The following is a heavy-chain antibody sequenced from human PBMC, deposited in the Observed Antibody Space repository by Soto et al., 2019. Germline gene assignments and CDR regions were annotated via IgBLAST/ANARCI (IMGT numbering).Heavy chain of an antibody. J-gene: IGHJ5*02. V-gene: IGHV4-59*01. CDR3: ARGGRHTRKNWFDP. Sequence: PSETLSLTCTVSGGSISSYYWSWIRQPPGKGLEWIGYIYYSGSTNYNPSLKSRVTISVDTSKNQFSLKLSSVTAADTAVYYCARGGRHTRKNWFDPWGQGTLVTVSS. D-gene: IGHD3-16*01. CDR2: IYYSGST. CDR1: GGSISSYY.